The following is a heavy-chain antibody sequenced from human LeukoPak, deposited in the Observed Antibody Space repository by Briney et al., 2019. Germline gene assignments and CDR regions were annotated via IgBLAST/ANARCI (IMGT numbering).Heavy chain of an antibody. D-gene: IGHD4-17*01. CDR2: IIPILGIA. Sequence: ASVKVSCKASGGTFSSYAISWVRQAPGQGLEWMGRIIPILGIANYAQKFQGRVTITADKSTSTAYMELSSLRSEDTAVYYCARGSPVTTSAYNWFDPWGQGTLVTVSS. CDR3: ARGSPVTTSAYNWFDP. CDR1: GGTFSSYA. J-gene: IGHJ5*02. V-gene: IGHV1-69*04.